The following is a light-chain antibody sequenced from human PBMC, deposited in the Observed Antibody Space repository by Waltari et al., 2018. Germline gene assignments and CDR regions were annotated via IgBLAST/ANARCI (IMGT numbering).Light chain of an antibody. J-gene: IGLJ3*02. CDR3: SSYISSRTLEV. CDR2: DAS. CDR1: SSDVGGYNY. Sequence: QSALTQPASVSGSPGQSITISCTGTSSDVGGYNYVSWYQQHPGKAPKLMMFDASNRPSGVSNRFSGCKSGDTAPLTISWLQAEDEADYYCSSYISSRTLEVFGGVTRLPVL. V-gene: IGLV2-14*03.